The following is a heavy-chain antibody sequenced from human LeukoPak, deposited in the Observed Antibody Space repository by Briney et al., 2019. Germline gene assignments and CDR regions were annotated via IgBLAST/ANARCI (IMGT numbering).Heavy chain of an antibody. CDR2: MNPNSGNT. Sequence: ASVKVSCKASGYTFTSYDINWVRQATGQGLEWMGWMNPNSGNTGYAQKFQGRVTMTRNTSISTAYMELRSLRSDDTAVYYCARQNYVWGSYRPDDAFDIWGQGTMVTVSS. J-gene: IGHJ3*02. CDR1: GYTFTSYD. CDR3: ARQNYVWGSYRPDDAFDI. D-gene: IGHD3-16*02. V-gene: IGHV1-8*01.